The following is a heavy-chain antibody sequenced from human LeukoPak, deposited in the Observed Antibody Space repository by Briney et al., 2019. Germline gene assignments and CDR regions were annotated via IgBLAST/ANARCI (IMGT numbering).Heavy chain of an antibody. J-gene: IGHJ3*02. D-gene: IGHD3-22*01. V-gene: IGHV3-48*03. CDR2: ISSSSSTI. CDR3: ARDPRDYYDRFGGAFDI. CDR1: GFTFSSYE. Sequence: PGGSLRLSCAASGFTFSSYEMNWVRQAPGKGLEWVSYISSSSSTIYYADSVKGRFTISRDNAKNSLYLQMNSLRAEDTAVYYCARDPRDYYDRFGGAFDIWGQGTMVTVSS.